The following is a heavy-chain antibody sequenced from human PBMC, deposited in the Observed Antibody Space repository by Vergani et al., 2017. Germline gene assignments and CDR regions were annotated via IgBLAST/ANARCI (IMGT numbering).Heavy chain of an antibody. V-gene: IGHV3-49*04. J-gene: IGHJ4*02. CDR3: AKENYYDSSGYYYAPYYFDY. CDR1: GFTFGDYA. CDR2: IRSKAYGGTP. Sequence: EVQLVESGGGLVQPGRSLRLSCTASGFTFGDYAMSWVRQAPGKGLEWVGFIRSKAYGGTPEYAASVKGRFTISRDDSNNTLYLQMNSLRAEDTAVYYCAKENYYDSSGYYYAPYYFDYWGQGTLVTVSS. D-gene: IGHD3-22*01.